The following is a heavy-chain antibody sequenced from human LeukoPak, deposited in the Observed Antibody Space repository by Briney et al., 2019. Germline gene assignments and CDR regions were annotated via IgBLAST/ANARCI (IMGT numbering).Heavy chain of an antibody. J-gene: IGHJ4*02. D-gene: IGHD6-13*01. CDR2: IYYTGSR. V-gene: IGHV4-4*02. Sequence: SETLSLTCVVSGASISSSDWWSWVRQSPGKGLEWIGEIYYTGSRNYNPSLKSRVAMSVDTSKNQFSLELTSVTAADTAEYYCARIIAAAGTDYWGQGTLVTVSS. CDR1: GASISSSDW. CDR3: ARIIAAAGTDY.